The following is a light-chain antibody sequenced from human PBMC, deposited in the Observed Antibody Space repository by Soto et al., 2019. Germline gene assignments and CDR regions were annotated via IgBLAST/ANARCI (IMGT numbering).Light chain of an antibody. CDR2: KAS. CDR1: QSISIW. Sequence: DIQMTQSPSTLSASLGDRVTITCRASQSISIWLAWYQQKPGKAPKILIYKASSLESGGPSRFSGSGSGTEFTLTISSLQPDDFATYDCQQYSTYTPRTFGQGTKVEIK. CDR3: QQYSTYTPRT. J-gene: IGKJ1*01. V-gene: IGKV1-5*03.